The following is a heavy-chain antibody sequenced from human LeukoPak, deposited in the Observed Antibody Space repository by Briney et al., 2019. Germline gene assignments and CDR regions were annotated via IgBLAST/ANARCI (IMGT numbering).Heavy chain of an antibody. V-gene: IGHV4-34*01. J-gene: IGHJ4*02. CDR2: INHSGST. CDR1: GGSFSGYY. Sequence: SETLSLTCAVYGGSFSGYYWSWIRQPPGKGLEWIGEINHSGSTNYNPSLKSRVTISVDTSKNQFSLKLSSVTAADTAMYYCTRDMEYPGAGFDYWGQGIPVTVSS. CDR3: TRDMEYPGAGFDY. D-gene: IGHD3-3*01.